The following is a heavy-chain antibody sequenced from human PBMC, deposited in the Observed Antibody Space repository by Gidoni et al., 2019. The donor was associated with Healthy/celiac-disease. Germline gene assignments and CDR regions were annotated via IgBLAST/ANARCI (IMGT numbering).Heavy chain of an antibody. CDR2: IYYSGST. V-gene: IGHV4-39*01. Sequence: QLQLQESGPGLVKPSETLSLTCTVSGGSISSSSYYWGWIRQPPGKGMEWIGSIYYSGSTYYNPSLKSRVTIAVDTSTNQFSLKLSSVTAADTAVYYCQVGATDYWYFDLWGRGTLVTVSS. D-gene: IGHD1-26*01. CDR3: QVGATDYWYFDL. J-gene: IGHJ2*01. CDR1: GGSISSSSYY.